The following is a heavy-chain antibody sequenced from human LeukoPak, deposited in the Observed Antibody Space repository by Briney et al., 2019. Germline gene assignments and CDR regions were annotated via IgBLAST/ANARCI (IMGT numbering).Heavy chain of an antibody. Sequence: ASVKVSCKASGGTFSSYTISWVRQAPGQGLEWMGRIIPILGIANYAQKFQGRVTITADKSTSTAYMELSSLRSEDTAVYYCATGRGIAAAGTTTLFDYWGQGTPVTVSS. D-gene: IGHD6-13*01. CDR2: IIPILGIA. CDR3: ATGRGIAAAGTTTLFDY. V-gene: IGHV1-69*02. J-gene: IGHJ4*02. CDR1: GGTFSSYT.